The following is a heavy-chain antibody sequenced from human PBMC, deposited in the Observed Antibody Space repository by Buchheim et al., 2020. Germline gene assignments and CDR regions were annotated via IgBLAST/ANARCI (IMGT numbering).Heavy chain of an antibody. D-gene: IGHD2-2*01. CDR2: INPSGGST. J-gene: IGHJ5*02. CDR1: GYTFTSYY. CDR3: ASAAEIVVVPVARGGVELNWFDT. V-gene: IGHV1-46*01. Sequence: QVQLVQSGAEVKKPGASVKVSCKASGYTFTSYYMHWVRQAPGQGLEWMGIINPSGGSTSYAQKFQGRVTMTRDTSTSTAYMELSRRRSEDSAVYYWASAAEIVVVPVARGGVELNWFDTWGKGT.